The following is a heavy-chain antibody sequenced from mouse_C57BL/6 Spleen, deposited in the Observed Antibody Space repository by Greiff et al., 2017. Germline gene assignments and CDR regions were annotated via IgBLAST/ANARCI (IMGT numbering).Heavy chain of an antibody. CDR1: GYTFTSYW. J-gene: IGHJ2*01. CDR3: AIEVGENSVSYFDY. V-gene: IGHV1-74*01. D-gene: IGHD1-1*02. Sequence: QVQLQQPGAELVKPGASVKVSCKASGYTFTSYWMHWVKQRPGQGLEWIGRIHPSDSDPNYNQKFKGKATLTVNKSSSTAYMQLRSLTSEDAAIYYCAIEVGENSVSYFDYWGQGTTLTVSS. CDR2: IHPSDSDP.